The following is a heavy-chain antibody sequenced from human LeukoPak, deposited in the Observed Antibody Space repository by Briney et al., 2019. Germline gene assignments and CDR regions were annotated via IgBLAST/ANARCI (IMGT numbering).Heavy chain of an antibody. CDR1: GFTFSSYS. V-gene: IGHV3-21*01. D-gene: IGHD5-18*01. CDR3: AREFTAMVTGDAFDI. CDR2: ISSSSSYI. Sequence: GGSLRLSCAASGFTFSSYSMNWVRQAPGKGLEWVSSISSSSSYIYYADSVKGRFTISRDNAKNSLYLQMNSLRAEDTAVYYCAREFTAMVTGDAFDIWGQGTMVTVSS. J-gene: IGHJ3*02.